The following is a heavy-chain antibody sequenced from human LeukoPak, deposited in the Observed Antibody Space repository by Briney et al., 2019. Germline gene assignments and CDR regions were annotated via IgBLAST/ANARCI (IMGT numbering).Heavy chain of an antibody. CDR2: ISGSGGST. D-gene: IGHD6-19*01. V-gene: IGHV3-23*01. Sequence: GSLRLSCAASGLTFSSYAMSWVRQAPGKGLEWVSGISGSGGSTYYTDSVKGRFTISRDNSKNTLYLQMNSLRAEDTAVYYCAKDQDSSGYPTKFDCWGLGTLVTVSS. CDR3: AKDQDSSGYPTKFDC. CDR1: GLTFSSYA. J-gene: IGHJ4*02.